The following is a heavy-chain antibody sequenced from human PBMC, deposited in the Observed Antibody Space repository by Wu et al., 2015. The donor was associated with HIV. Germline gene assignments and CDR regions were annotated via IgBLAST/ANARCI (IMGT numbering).Heavy chain of an antibody. CDR2: IIPVFGTS. D-gene: IGHD3-22*01. J-gene: IGHJ4*02. Sequence: QVQLVQSGAEVKKPGASVKVSCKASGGTFSSYAIRWIRLAPGQGLEWIGGIIPVFGTSNYAQKFQGRLTITTDDSWTTAFMELSSLRSEDTAVYYCARGDRHDSSGYYMYYFDYWGQGTLVTVSS. CDR1: GGTFSSYA. V-gene: IGHV1-69*01. CDR3: ARGDRHDSSGYYMYYFDY.